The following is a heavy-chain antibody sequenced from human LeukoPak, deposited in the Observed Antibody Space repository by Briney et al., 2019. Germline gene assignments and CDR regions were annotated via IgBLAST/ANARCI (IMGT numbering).Heavy chain of an antibody. CDR1: GFSFSSSA. CDR2: IIRDGAGT. CDR3: VKGVQGIRGSNSWEYFQH. D-gene: IGHD3-10*01. V-gene: IGHV3-64D*06. J-gene: IGHJ1*01. Sequence: PGGSLRLSCSASGFSFSSSAMHWVRQAPGKGLEYVSAIIRDGAGTYYADSVKDRVTISRDNSKNTLYLQMCSLTPEDTAVYYCVKGVQGIRGSNSWEYFQHWGQGTLVTVSS.